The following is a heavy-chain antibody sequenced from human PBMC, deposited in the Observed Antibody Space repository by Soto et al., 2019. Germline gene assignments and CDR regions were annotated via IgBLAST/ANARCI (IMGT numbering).Heavy chain of an antibody. D-gene: IGHD3-3*01. CDR3: AKHPSNFCFAP. J-gene: IGHJ5*02. Sequence: SETLSLTCTVSGGSISSSSYFWGWIRQPPGKGLEWIGSIYYSGSTYYNPSLKSRVTVSVDTSKNQFSLKLSSVTAADTAVYHWAKHPSNFCFAPGGRETRVPVSS. V-gene: IGHV4-39*01. CDR1: GGSISSSSYF. CDR2: IYYSGST.